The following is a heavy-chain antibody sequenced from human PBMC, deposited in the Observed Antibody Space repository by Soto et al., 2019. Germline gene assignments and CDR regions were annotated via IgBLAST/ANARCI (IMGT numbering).Heavy chain of an antibody. CDR2: ISSRSSFT. V-gene: IGHV3-11*06. J-gene: IGHJ3*01. CDR1: GFTFSDYY. CDR3: ARVGGQAFTYYYDNSDYYNDPFVL. Sequence: LSCSPSGFTFSDYYMTWIHQAPGKGLEWVPCISSRSSFTNYVYSLKGRFTISKANAKNSVYLQMKNLRAEDTAPYYCARVGGQAFTYYYDNSDYYNDPFVLWGQVTMFTVSS. D-gene: IGHD3-22*01.